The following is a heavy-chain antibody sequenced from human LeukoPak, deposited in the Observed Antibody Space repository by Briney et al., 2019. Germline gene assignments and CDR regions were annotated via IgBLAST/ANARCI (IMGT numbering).Heavy chain of an antibody. D-gene: IGHD1-26*01. CDR1: GGSISSSLYY. CDR3: ARGGGSYYVKNYFDY. V-gene: IGHV4-39*07. J-gene: IGHJ4*02. Sequence: SETLSLTCTVSGGSISSSLYYWGWIRQPPGKGLEWIGTNYYSGSTYYDPSLKGRVTISVDTSKNQFSLKLSSVTAADTAVYYCARGGGSYYVKNYFDYWGQGTLVTVSS. CDR2: NYYSGST.